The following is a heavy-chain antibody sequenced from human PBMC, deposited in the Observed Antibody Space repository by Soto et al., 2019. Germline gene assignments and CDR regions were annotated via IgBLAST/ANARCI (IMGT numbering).Heavy chain of an antibody. J-gene: IGHJ4*02. CDR1: GGSFSDYY. Sequence: PSETLSLTYAVYGGSFSDYYWSWIRQPPGKGLEWIGEINHSGNTYYNPSLQTRVTISLDKSKSQFSLKLNSVTAADSAVYFCARLEGLATISYYFDFWGQGALVTVSS. CDR3: ARLEGLATISYYFDF. CDR2: INHSGNT. D-gene: IGHD3-9*01. V-gene: IGHV4-34*01.